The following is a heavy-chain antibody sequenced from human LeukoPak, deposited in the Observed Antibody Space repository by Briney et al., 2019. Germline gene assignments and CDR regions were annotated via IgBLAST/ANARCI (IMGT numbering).Heavy chain of an antibody. CDR2: ISASGTIT. CDR3: ARDYYYDSSGYYPYY. J-gene: IGHJ4*02. Sequence: GGSLRLSCAASGFTFSSYEMNWVRQAPGKGLEWISYISASGTITHYADSVEGRFTISRDNAKNSLYLQMNSLRAEDTAVYYCARDYYYDSSGYYPYYWGQGTLVTVSS. CDR1: GFTFSSYE. V-gene: IGHV3-48*03. D-gene: IGHD3-22*01.